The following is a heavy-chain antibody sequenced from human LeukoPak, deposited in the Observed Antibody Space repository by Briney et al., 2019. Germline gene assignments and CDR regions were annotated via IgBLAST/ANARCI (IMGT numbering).Heavy chain of an antibody. D-gene: IGHD4-17*01. V-gene: IGHV1-69*13. CDR3: ARDPRGDNNWFDP. Sequence: SVKVSCKASGYTFTSYDISWVRQAPGQGLEWMGGIIPIFGTANYAQKFQGRVTITADESTSTAYMELSSLRSEDTAVYYCARDPRGDNNWFDPWGQGTLVTVSS. J-gene: IGHJ5*02. CDR2: IIPIFGTA. CDR1: GYTFTSYD.